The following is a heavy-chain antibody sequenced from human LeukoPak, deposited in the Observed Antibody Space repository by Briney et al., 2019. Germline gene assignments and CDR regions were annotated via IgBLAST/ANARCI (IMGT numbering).Heavy chain of an antibody. Sequence: GGSLRLSCAASGLTFSSYSMSWVRQAPGKGLEWVSGISFSGTTTYYADSVKGWFTVSRDNSKNTLYLQMDGLRAEDTAVYYCARDPTELQLLSYYFDSWGQGTLVAVSS. CDR3: ARDPTELQLLSYYFDS. CDR1: GLTFSSYS. D-gene: IGHD2-2*01. CDR2: ISFSGTTT. V-gene: IGHV3-23*01. J-gene: IGHJ4*02.